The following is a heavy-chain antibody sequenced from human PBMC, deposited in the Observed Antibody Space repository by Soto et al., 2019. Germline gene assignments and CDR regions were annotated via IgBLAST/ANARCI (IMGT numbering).Heavy chain of an antibody. CDR1: GGSISSYY. CDR2: IYYSGST. V-gene: IGHV4-59*08. J-gene: IGHJ4*02. Sequence: SETLSLTCTVSGGSISSYYWSWIRQPPGKGLEWIGYIYYSGSTNYNPSLKSRVTISVDTSKNQFSLKLSSVTAADTAVYYCARLSLPYYFDYWGQGTLVTVSS. CDR3: ARLSLPYYFDY.